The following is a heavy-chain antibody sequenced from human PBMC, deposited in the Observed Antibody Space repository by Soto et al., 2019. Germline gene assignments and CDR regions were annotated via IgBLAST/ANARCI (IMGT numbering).Heavy chain of an antibody. J-gene: IGHJ4*02. CDR2: IGTAGDT. D-gene: IGHD6-13*01. CDR1: GFTFSSYD. V-gene: IGHV3-13*04. Sequence: PGGSLRLSCAASGFTFSSYDMHWVRQATGKGLEWVSAIGTAGDTYYPGSVKGRFTISRENPKNSLYLQMNSLRAEDTAIYYCAKDEGSSWPYYFDCWGQRTLVTVSS. CDR3: AKDEGSSWPYYFDC.